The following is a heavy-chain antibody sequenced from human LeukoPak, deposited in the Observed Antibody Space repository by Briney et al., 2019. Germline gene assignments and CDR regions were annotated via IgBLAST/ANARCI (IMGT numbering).Heavy chain of an antibody. D-gene: IGHD1-14*01. J-gene: IGHJ4*02. V-gene: IGHV4-39*07. CDR3: ATGTIYYFDY. CDR1: GGSISSSSYY. Sequence: PSETLSLTCTVSGGSISSSSYYWGWIRQPPGKGLEWIGYIYHSGSTYYNPSLKSRVTISVDRSKNQFSLKLSSVTAADTAVYHCATGTIYYFDYWGQGTLVTVSS. CDR2: IYHSGST.